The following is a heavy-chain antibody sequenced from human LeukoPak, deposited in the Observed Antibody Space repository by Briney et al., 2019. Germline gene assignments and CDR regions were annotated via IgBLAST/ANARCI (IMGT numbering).Heavy chain of an antibody. V-gene: IGHV4-39*07. J-gene: IGHJ6*02. D-gene: IGHD3-10*01. Sequence: SETLSLTCTVSGGSISSSSYYWGWIRQPPGKGLEWIGSIYYSGSTYYNPSLKSRVTISVDTSKNQFSLKLSSVTAADAAVYYCARDRISSGDGMDVWGQGTTVTVSS. CDR3: ARDRISSGDGMDV. CDR1: GGSISSSSYY. CDR2: IYYSGST.